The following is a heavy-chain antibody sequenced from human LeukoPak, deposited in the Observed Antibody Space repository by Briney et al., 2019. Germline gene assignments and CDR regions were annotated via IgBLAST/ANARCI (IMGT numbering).Heavy chain of an antibody. J-gene: IGHJ4*02. CDR3: ARGGGYCSSTSCPYDY. D-gene: IGHD2-2*01. CDR1: GGTFSSYA. V-gene: IGHV3-48*04. CDR2: ISSSSSTI. Sequence: SCKASGGTFSSYAISWVRQAPGKGLEWVSYISSSSSTIYYADSVKGRFTISRDNAKNSLYLQMNSLRAEDTAVYYCARGGGYCSSTSCPYDYWGQGTLVTVSS.